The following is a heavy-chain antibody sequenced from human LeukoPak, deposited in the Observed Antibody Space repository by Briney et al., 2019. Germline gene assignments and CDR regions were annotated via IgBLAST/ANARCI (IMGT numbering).Heavy chain of an antibody. CDR3: ARGGFKHYYDSSGYDANTPLDY. CDR2: INPSGGST. CDR1: GYTFTTYY. V-gene: IGHV1-46*01. D-gene: IGHD3-22*01. Sequence: ASVKVSCKASGYTFTTYYIHWVRQAPGQGLEWMGIINPSGGSTSYHQKFQGRVTMTSDTSTSTVYVELSSLRSEGTAVYYCARGGFKHYYDSSGYDANTPLDYWGQGTLVTVSS. J-gene: IGHJ4*02.